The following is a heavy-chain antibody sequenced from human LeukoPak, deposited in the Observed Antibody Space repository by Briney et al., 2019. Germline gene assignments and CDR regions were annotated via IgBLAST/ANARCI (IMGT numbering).Heavy chain of an antibody. D-gene: IGHD2-8*01. V-gene: IGHV3-30-3*01. J-gene: IGHJ4*02. CDR3: ARDLGFVLMVYALDY. CDR1: GFTFSSSA. CDR2: ILDDESNR. Sequence: PGGSLRLSCAASGFTFSSSAMYWVRQAPGKGLEWVAVILDDESNRYYAESVKGRFTVSRDNTKNTLYLQMNSLRAEDTAVYYCARDLGFVLMVYALDYWGQGTLVTVSS.